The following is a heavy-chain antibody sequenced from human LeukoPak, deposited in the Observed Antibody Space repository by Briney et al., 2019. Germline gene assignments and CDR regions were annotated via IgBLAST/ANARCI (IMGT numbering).Heavy chain of an antibody. V-gene: IGHV1-18*01. CDR3: ASSSKAYYDYVWGSYRFDY. CDR2: ISVYNGNT. CDR1: GYTFTSSG. J-gene: IGHJ4*02. D-gene: IGHD3-16*02. Sequence: ASGKVSCKASGYTFTSSGITWVRRARGQRLEWMGWISVYNGNTTYAQKLQGRVTMTTDTSTSTAYMQLRSLKSDDTAVYYCASSSKAYYDYVWGSYRFDYWGQGTLVTVSS.